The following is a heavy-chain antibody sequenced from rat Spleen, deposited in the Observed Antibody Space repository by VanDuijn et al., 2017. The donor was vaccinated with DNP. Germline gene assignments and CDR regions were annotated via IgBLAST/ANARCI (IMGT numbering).Heavy chain of an antibody. CDR3: ARLELPGYKGFAY. CDR1: GFTFSDYN. D-gene: IGHD1-4*01. V-gene: IGHV5-25*01. J-gene: IGHJ3*01. CDR2: ISPSGGST. Sequence: EVQLVESGGGLVQPGRSLKLSCVASGFTFSDYNMAWVRQAPKKGLEWVASISPSGGSTYYRDSVKGRFSVSRDDASGNVYLQMDSLRSEDTATYYCARLELPGYKGFAYWGQGTLVAVSS.